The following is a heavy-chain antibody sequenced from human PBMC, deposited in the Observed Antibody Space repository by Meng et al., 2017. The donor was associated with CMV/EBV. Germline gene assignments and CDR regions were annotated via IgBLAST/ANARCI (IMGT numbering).Heavy chain of an antibody. CDR3: ARDQALITLVRGYIDY. CDR2: ITGYNSNT. J-gene: IGHJ4*02. D-gene: IGHD3-10*01. CDR1: GYSFTNVA. Sequence: QVQLVQSGAEVKEPGASVKVSCQTSGYSFTNVAISWVRQAPGQGLEWMGWITGYNSNTKYAQKFQDRVTLTTDTSTNTAYMELRSLTSDDTAVYYCARDQALITLVRGYIDYWGQGSLVTVSS. V-gene: IGHV1-18*01.